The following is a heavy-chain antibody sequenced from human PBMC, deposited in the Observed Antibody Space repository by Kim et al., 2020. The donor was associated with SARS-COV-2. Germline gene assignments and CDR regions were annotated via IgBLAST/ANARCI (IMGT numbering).Heavy chain of an antibody. D-gene: IGHD6-13*01. CDR3: ARDRVAAAGTGDY. Sequence: YANSVTGRFTIARDNAKNSLYLQMNSLRDEDTTVYYCARDRVAAAGTGDYWGQGTLVTVSS. J-gene: IGHJ4*02. V-gene: IGHV3-48*02.